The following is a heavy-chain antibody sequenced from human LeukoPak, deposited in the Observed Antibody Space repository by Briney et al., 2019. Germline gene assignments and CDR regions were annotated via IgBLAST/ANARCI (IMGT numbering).Heavy chain of an antibody. Sequence: GESLRLSCAASGFTFSNYWMNWVRQAPGKGLEWVATIKEDGSQKYYVDSVRGRFTISRGNARNSLYLQLNSLRVEDTAVYYCARYFTKVTETLRLDYWGQGNLVTVTS. CDR1: GFTFSNYW. CDR2: IKEDGSQK. J-gene: IGHJ4*02. CDR3: ARYFTKVTETLRLDY. V-gene: IGHV3-7*03. D-gene: IGHD2-21*02.